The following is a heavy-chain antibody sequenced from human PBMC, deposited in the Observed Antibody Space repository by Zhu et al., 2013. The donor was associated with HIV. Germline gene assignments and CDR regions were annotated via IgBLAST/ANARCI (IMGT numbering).Heavy chain of an antibody. CDR3: ARVSGTYGAVDI. CDR1: GGSISSYY. CDR2: IYHSGST. J-gene: IGHJ3*02. V-gene: IGHV4-59*08. D-gene: IGHD1-26*01. Sequence: GLVVSLPVDPCPLTLHLSSGGSISSYYWSSGSGSPHGKGLEWIGNIYHSGSTYYNPSLKSRITISVDTSKNHFSLKLSSVTAADTAVYYCARVSGTYGAVDIWGQGTMVTVSS.